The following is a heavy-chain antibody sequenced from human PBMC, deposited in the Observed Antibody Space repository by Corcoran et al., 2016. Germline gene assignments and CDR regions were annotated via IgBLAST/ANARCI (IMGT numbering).Heavy chain of an antibody. J-gene: IGHJ4*02. D-gene: IGHD2-15*01. CDR1: GYSFSDYA. Sequence: QVTLLQSGAEVEKPGASVKVSCKASGYSFSDYAVHWVRQAPGQRLEWLAWINAGNGKTKDSPKFQDRVTLTRDTSASTAYMELSSLRSEDTAVYYCARGGWSATSVLYYLDYWGQGTLVTVSS. V-gene: IGHV1-3*01. CDR2: INAGNGKT. CDR3: ARGGWSATSVLYYLDY.